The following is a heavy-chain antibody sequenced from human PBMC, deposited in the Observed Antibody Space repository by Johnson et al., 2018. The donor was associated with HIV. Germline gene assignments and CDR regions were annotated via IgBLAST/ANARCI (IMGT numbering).Heavy chain of an antibody. CDR1: GFTFSSYA. J-gene: IGHJ3*02. D-gene: IGHD6-13*01. V-gene: IGHV3-23*04. CDR3: ARGEAADGAFDI. Sequence: VQLVESGGGLVQPGGSLRLSCAASGFTFSSYAMSWVRQAPGKGLVWVSSISASGGSTYYADSGKGRFALSRDNSKNKLYLQMNSLRAEDTAVYYCARGEAADGAFDIWGQGTMVTVSS. CDR2: ISASGGST.